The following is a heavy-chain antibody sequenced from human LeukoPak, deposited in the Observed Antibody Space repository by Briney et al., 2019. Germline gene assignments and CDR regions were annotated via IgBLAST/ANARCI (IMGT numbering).Heavy chain of an antibody. CDR1: GFTVNSNY. CDR2: MYSVGDT. Sequence: GGSLRLSCAASGFTVNSNYMSWVRRAPGKGLEWVSLMYSVGDTYYADSVKGRFTISRDNSKNTLYLQMNSLRAEDTAMYYCAREDWLDYWGQGTLVTVSS. D-gene: IGHD3-9*01. CDR3: AREDWLDY. J-gene: IGHJ4*02. V-gene: IGHV3-53*01.